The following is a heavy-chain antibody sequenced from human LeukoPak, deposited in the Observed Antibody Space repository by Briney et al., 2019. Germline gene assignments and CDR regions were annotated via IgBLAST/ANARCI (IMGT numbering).Heavy chain of an antibody. CDR1: GDSVSSSTSA. V-gene: IGHV6-1*01. Sequence: SQTLSLTCAISGDSVSSSTSAWNWIRQSPSRGLEWLGRTYSRSQWHYDYAAFVRSRITISPDASKNQFSLQLSSVTPEDTAVYYCATGWALPYWGQGTLVTVSS. J-gene: IGHJ4*02. D-gene: IGHD1-26*01. CDR2: TYSRSQWHY. CDR3: ATGWALPY.